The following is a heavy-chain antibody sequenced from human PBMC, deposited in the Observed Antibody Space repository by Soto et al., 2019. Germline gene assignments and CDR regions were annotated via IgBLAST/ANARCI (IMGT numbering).Heavy chain of an antibody. D-gene: IGHD6-19*01. CDR2: INSDGSST. Sequence: EVQLVESGEGLVQPGGSLRLSCAASGFTFSSYWMHWVRQAPGKGLVWVSRINSDGSSTSYADSVKGRFTISRDNAKNTLYLQMNSLRAEDTAVYYCAVAVAGPTAIGYWGQGTLGTVSS. CDR1: GFTFSSYW. CDR3: AVAVAGPTAIGY. J-gene: IGHJ4*02. V-gene: IGHV3-74*01.